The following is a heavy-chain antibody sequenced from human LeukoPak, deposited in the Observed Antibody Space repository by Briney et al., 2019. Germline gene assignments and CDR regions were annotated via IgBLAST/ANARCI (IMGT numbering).Heavy chain of an antibody. CDR1: GGSISSSSYY. CDR2: IYYSGST. J-gene: IGHJ4*02. Sequence: SETLSLTRTVSGGSISSSSYYWGWIRQPPGKGLEWIGSIYYSGSTYYNPSLKSRVTISVDTSKNQFSLKLSSVTAADTAVYYCASADIAAAAPFDYWGQGTLVTVSS. V-gene: IGHV4-39*07. CDR3: ASADIAAAAPFDY. D-gene: IGHD6-13*01.